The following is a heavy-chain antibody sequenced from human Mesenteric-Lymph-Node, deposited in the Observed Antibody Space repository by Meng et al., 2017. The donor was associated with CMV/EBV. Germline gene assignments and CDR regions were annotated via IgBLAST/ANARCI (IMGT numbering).Heavy chain of an antibody. V-gene: IGHV3-23*03. CDR2: TYSNGSDT. D-gene: IGHD2-2*02. CDR1: GFTFSSYG. Sequence: GRSLRLSCAVSGFTFSSYGMSWVRQAQGKGLEWVSLTYSNGSDTYYADSVKGRFTIARDDSKNTLYLQMNSLRVEDTAVYCCTKIPPGHLAFDYWGQGTLVTVSS. J-gene: IGHJ4*01. CDR3: TKIPPGHLAFDY.